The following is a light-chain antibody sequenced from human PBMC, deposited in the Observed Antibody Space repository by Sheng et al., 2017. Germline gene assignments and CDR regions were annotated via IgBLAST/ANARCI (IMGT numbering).Light chain of an antibody. V-gene: IGKV3-11*01. CDR3: QQYKSDPWT. Sequence: EIVLTQSPATLSLSPGERATLSCRASQSVSSYLAWYQQKPGQAPRLLIYDASNRATGIPARFSGSGSGTDFTLTISSLQPDDFATYYCQQYKSDPWTFGQGT. J-gene: IGKJ1*01. CDR1: QSVSSY. CDR2: DAS.